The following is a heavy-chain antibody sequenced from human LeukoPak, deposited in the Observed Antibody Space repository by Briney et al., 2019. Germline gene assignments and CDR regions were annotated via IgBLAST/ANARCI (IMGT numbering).Heavy chain of an antibody. CDR3: AKDGGYYYGSRGYGMDV. Sequence: GGSLRLSCAASGFTFSSYGMHWVRQAPGKGLEWVAGISYDGSNKYYADSVKGRFTISRDNSKNTLHLQMNSLRAEDTAVYYCAKDGGYYYGSRGYGMDVWGQGTTDTVSS. CDR2: ISYDGSNK. D-gene: IGHD3-10*01. CDR1: GFTFSSYG. V-gene: IGHV3-30*18. J-gene: IGHJ6*02.